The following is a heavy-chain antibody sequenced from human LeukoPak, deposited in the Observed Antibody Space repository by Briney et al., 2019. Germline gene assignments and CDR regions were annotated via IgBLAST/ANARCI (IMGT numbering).Heavy chain of an antibody. J-gene: IGHJ6*03. CDR3: ARASLGYCSSTSCYRPPYYYYMDV. CDR2: INHSGST. V-gene: IGHV4-34*01. Sequence: PSETLSLTCAVYGGSFSGYYWSWIRQPPGKGLEWIGEINHSGSTNYNPSLKSRVTISVDTSKNQFSPKLSSVTAADTAVYYCARASLGYCSSTSCYRPPYYYYMDVWGKGTTVTVSS. CDR1: GGSFSGYY. D-gene: IGHD2-2*02.